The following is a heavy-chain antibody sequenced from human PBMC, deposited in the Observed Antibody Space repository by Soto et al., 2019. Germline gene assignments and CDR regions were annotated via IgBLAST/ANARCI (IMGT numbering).Heavy chain of an antibody. D-gene: IGHD3-9*01. CDR2: IWYDGSNK. Sequence: LRLSCAASGFTFSSYGMHWARQAPGKGLEWVAVIWYDGSNKYYADSVKGRFTISRDNSKNTLYLQMNSLRAEDTAVYYCARDIARYFDWLFAAYYYGMDVWGQGTTVTVSS. J-gene: IGHJ6*02. CDR1: GFTFSSYG. CDR3: ARDIARYFDWLFAAYYYGMDV. V-gene: IGHV3-33*01.